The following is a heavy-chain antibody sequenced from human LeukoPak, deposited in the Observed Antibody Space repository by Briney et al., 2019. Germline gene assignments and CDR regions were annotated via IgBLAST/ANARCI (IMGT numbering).Heavy chain of an antibody. CDR3: ARTWVGTTADY. D-gene: IGHD1-1*01. CDR1: GLTVSSNF. V-gene: IGHV3-53*01. J-gene: IGHJ4*02. CDR2: IYSGGST. Sequence: PGGSLTLSCAASGLTVSSNFMSWVRQAPGKGLEWVSLIYSGGSTYYADSVKGRFTISRDNSKNTLYLQMNGLRAEDTAMYYCARTWVGTTADYWGQGTLVTVSS.